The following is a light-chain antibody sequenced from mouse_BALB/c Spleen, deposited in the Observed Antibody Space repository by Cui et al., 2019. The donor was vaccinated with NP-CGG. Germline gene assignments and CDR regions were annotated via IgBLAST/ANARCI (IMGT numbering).Light chain of an antibody. CDR1: TGAVTTSNY. Sequence: ALVTQQSALTTSPGETVTLTCHSSTGAVTTSNYANWVQEKPDHLFTGLIGGTNNRAPGVPARFSGSLIGDKAALTITGAQTEDEAIYFCALWYSNHWVFGGGTKLTVL. V-gene: IGLV1*01. CDR3: ALWYSNHWV. CDR2: GTN. J-gene: IGLJ1*01.